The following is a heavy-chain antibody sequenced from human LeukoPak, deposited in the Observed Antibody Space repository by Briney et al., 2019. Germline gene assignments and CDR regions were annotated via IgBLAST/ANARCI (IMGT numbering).Heavy chain of an antibody. CDR2: ISSSGSTI. V-gene: IGHV3-48*03. CDR3: ARGWSQLVLSLYYFDY. Sequence: PGGSLRLSCAASGFTFSSYVMNWVRQAPGKGLEWVSYISSSGSTIYYADSVKGRFTISRDNAKNSLYLQMNSLRAEDTAVYYCARGWSQLVLSLYYFDYWGQGTLVTVSS. D-gene: IGHD6-6*01. J-gene: IGHJ4*02. CDR1: GFTFSSYV.